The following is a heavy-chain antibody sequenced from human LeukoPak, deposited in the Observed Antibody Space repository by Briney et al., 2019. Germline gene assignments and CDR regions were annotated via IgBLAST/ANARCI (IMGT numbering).Heavy chain of an antibody. CDR1: GFTFSSYS. D-gene: IGHD2-2*02. CDR3: ARVGVYQLLYEDY. Sequence: GGSLRLSCAASGFTFSSYSMNWVRQAPGKGLEWVSSISSSSSYIYYADSVKGRFTISRDNSKKTVYLQMNSLRAEDTAVYYCARVGVYQLLYEDYWGQGTLVTISS. CDR2: ISSSSSYI. J-gene: IGHJ4*02. V-gene: IGHV3-21*04.